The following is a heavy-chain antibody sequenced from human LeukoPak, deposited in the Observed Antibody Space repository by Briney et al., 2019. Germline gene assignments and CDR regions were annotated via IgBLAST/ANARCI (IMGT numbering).Heavy chain of an antibody. CDR1: GFTFSSYA. CDR2: ISGSGGST. CDR3: AKDRPIVVVPAAISY. V-gene: IGHV3-23*01. Sequence: GGFLRLSCAASGFTFSSYAMSWVRQAPGKGLEWVSAISGSGGSTYYADSVKGRFTISRDNSKNTLYLQMNSLRAEDTAVYYCAKDRPIVVVPAAISYWGQGTLVTVSS. D-gene: IGHD2-2*01. J-gene: IGHJ4*02.